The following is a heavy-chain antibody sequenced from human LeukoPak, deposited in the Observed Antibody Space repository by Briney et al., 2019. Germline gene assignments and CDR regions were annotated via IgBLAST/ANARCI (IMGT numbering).Heavy chain of an antibody. V-gene: IGHV4-59*12. J-gene: IGHJ4*02. D-gene: IGHD3-22*01. Sequence: GTTNYNPSLKSRVTISVDTSKNQFSLKLSSVTAADTAVYYCAREGEPPSNYYDSSGHSYYFDYWGQGTLVTVSS. CDR3: AREGEPPSNYYDSSGHSYYFDY. CDR2: GTT.